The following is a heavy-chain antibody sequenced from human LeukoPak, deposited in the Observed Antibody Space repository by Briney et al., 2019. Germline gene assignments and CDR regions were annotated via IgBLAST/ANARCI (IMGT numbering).Heavy chain of an antibody. CDR2: IYHSGHT. V-gene: IGHV4-38-2*02. CDR1: DYSISSGSY. CDR3: ARAPRLAAATTINWFDP. Sequence: SETLSLTCTVSDYSISSGSYWGWIRQPPGKGLEWIGSIYHSGHTYYNPSLKSRVTISVDTSKNQFSLKLSSVTAADTAVYYCARAPRLAAATTINWFDPWGQGTLVTVSS. J-gene: IGHJ5*02. D-gene: IGHD6-13*01.